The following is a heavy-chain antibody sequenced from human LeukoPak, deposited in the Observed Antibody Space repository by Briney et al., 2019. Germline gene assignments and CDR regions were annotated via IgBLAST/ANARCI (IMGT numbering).Heavy chain of an antibody. J-gene: IGHJ4*02. D-gene: IGHD1-14*01. CDR1: GYSMSSGYY. Sequence: SETLSLTCSVSGYSMSSGYYWGWIRQPPERGLEWIGSMYHTGSTYYNPSLKSRVNISVDTSKNQFYLKVSSVTAADTAVYYCASAPDPFDYWGQGTLVTVSS. CDR3: ASAPDPFDY. CDR2: MYHTGST. V-gene: IGHV4-38-2*02.